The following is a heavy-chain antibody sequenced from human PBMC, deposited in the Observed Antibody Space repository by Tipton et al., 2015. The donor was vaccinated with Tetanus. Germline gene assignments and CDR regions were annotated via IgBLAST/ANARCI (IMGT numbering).Heavy chain of an antibody. V-gene: IGHV4-31*03. CDR3: ARHYYGNWFDP. D-gene: IGHD3-16*01. Sequence: TLSLTCTVSGDSISSGPYSWSWLRQHPGKGLELIGYIYYSGTSYISPSLTRRVSIAVDTSRNQFSLNLTSVTTADTAVYYCARHYYGNWFDPWGPGAQVTVST. CDR1: GDSISSGPYS. J-gene: IGHJ5*02. CDR2: IYYSGTS.